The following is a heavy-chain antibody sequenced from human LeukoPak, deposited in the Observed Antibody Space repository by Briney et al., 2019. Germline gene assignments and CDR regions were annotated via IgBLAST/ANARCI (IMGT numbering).Heavy chain of an antibody. D-gene: IGHD3-16*01. V-gene: IGHV3-30*04. CDR2: ISYDGSNK. J-gene: IGHJ4*02. CDR3: ARDGKMSDYVNLDY. CDR1: GFTFSSYA. Sequence: GRSLRLSCAASGFTFSSYAMHWVRQAPGKGLEWVAVISYDGSNKYYADSVKGRFTISRDNSKNTLYLQMNSLRAEDTAVYYCARDGKMSDYVNLDYWGQGTLVTVPS.